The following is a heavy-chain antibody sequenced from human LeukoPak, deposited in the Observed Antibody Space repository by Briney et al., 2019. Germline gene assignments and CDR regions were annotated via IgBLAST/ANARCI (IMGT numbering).Heavy chain of an antibody. D-gene: IGHD3-10*01. Sequence: GGSLRLSCLTSGFTFRDYGVGWVRQAPGMGLEWVSFIRSRIYGGAPEYAASVRGRFSVSRDESESIAYLQMNNLNSEDTAVYYCARGQTVSGAKYYFDFWSPGTLVTVSS. V-gene: IGHV3-49*04. J-gene: IGHJ4*02. CDR2: IRSRIYGGAP. CDR3: ARGQTVSGAKYYFDF. CDR1: GFTFRDYG.